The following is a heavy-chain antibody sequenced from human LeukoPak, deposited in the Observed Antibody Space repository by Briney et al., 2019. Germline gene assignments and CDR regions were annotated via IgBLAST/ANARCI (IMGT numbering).Heavy chain of an antibody. J-gene: IGHJ4*02. CDR2: MNPNSGNT. D-gene: IGHD3-10*01. CDR1: GYTFTSYD. CDR3: ARLIIMVRGVIVEDH. V-gene: IGHV1-8*01. Sequence: ASVKVSCKASGYTFTSYDINWVRQATGQGLEWLGWMNPNSGNTGYAQKFQGRVTMTRSTSISTAYMELSSLRSEDTAVYYCARLIIMVRGVIVEDHWGQGTLVTVSS.